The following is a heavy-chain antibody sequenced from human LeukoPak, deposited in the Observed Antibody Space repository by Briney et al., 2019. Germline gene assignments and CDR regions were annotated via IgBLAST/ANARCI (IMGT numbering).Heavy chain of an antibody. CDR2: IYYSGST. D-gene: IGHD2-15*01. V-gene: IGHV4-59*01. J-gene: IGHJ4*02. CDR3: AINSGGSVDY. Sequence: SETLSLTCTVSGGSISSYYWSWIRQPPGKGLEWIGYIYYSGSTSYNPSLKSRVTISIDTSKNQFSLRLNSVTTADTAVYYCAINSGGSVDYWGQETLVTVS. CDR1: GGSISSYY.